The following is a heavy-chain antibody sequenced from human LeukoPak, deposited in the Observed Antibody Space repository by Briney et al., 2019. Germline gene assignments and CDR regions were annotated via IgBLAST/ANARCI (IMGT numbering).Heavy chain of an antibody. Sequence: PSETLSLTCTVSGGSIGDYYRRWIRQPPGKGLEWIGYLYYSRNTNYSPSLKSRVTISADTSKTQAYLKLRSVTAADTAVYYCVRDIWGAGGTQYWGQGILVTVSS. CDR1: GGSIGDYY. J-gene: IGHJ4*02. CDR2: LYYSRNT. CDR3: VRDIWGAGGTQY. V-gene: IGHV4-59*01. D-gene: IGHD2-15*01.